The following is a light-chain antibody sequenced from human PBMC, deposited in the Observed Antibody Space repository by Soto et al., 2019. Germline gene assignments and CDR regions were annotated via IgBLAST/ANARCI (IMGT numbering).Light chain of an antibody. CDR2: GAS. V-gene: IGKV3-15*01. CDR1: QSVSTN. CDR3: QQYNNWPLT. J-gene: IGKJ4*01. Sequence: EIVMTQSPATLSVSPGERATLSCRASQSVSTNLAWYQQKPGQPPRLLFSGASTRATDIPARFSGSGSGTESTLTISALQSEDLSVYYCQQYNNWPLTFGGGTKVEIK.